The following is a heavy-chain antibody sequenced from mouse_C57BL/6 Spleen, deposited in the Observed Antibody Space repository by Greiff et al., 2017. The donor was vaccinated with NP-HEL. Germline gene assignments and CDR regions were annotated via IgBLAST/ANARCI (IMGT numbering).Heavy chain of an antibody. Sequence: VQLQQSGPELVKPGASVKISCKASGYTFTDYYMNWVKQSHGKSLEWIGDINPNNGGTSYNQKFKGKATLTVDKSSSTAYMELRSLTSEDSAVYYCARRGYDGYLHYYAMDYWGQGTSVTVSS. V-gene: IGHV1-26*01. J-gene: IGHJ4*01. CDR1: GYTFTDYY. CDR3: ARRGYDGYLHYYAMDY. CDR2: INPNNGGT. D-gene: IGHD2-3*01.